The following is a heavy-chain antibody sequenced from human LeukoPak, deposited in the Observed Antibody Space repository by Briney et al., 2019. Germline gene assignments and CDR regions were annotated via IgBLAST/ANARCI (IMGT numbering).Heavy chain of an antibody. Sequence: SQTLSLTCAISGDSVSSNSAAWNWIRQSPSRGLEWLGRTYYRSKLYNDYAVSVKSRITINPDTSKNQFSLQLNSVTPEDTAVYYCASAISGWYDGNFDYWGQGTLVTVSS. J-gene: IGHJ4*02. CDR2: TYYRSKLYN. CDR3: ASAISGWYDGNFDY. D-gene: IGHD6-19*01. V-gene: IGHV6-1*01. CDR1: GDSVSSNSAA.